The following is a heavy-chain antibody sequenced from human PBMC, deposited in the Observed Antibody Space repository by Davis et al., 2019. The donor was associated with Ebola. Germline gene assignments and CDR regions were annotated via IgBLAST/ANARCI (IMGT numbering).Heavy chain of an antibody. D-gene: IGHD5-18*01. J-gene: IGHJ4*02. CDR1: GFTFSNYW. CDR3: VPGTWI. Sequence: GESLKISCAASGFTFSNYWIHWVRLAPGKGPVWVSRINTDGTTTTYADSVKGRFTISRDNAKNSLYLQMNTLRVEDTAIYYCVPGTWIRGQGTLVTVSS. CDR2: INTDGTTT. V-gene: IGHV3-74*01.